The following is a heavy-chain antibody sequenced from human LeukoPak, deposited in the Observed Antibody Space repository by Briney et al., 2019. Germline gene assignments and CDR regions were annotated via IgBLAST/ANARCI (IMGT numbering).Heavy chain of an antibody. CDR2: IYWNDDK. CDR3: AHRRGLGYSYAVYYFDY. V-gene: IGHV2-5*01. CDR1: GFSLSTSGVG. Sequence: SGPTLLKPTQTLTLTCTFSGFSLSTSGVGVGWIRQPPGKALEWLALIYWNDDKRYSPSLKSRLTITKDTSKNQVVLTMTNMDPVDTATYYCAHRRGLGYSYAVYYFDYWGQGTLVTVSS. D-gene: IGHD5-18*01. J-gene: IGHJ4*02.